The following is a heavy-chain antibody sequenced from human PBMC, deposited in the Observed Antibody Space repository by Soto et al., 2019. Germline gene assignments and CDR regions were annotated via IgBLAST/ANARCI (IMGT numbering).Heavy chain of an antibody. V-gene: IGHV3-21*01. D-gene: IGHD2-2*01. J-gene: IGHJ6*02. CDR2: ISSSSSYI. Sequence: GGFLRLSCAASGFTFSSYSMNWVRQAPGKGLEWVSSISSSSSYIYYADSVKGHFTISRANAKNSSNLKMNSLRAEDTAVYYCAKYHFVVVPTSTATYYGMDVWGQGTTVTVSS. CDR3: AKYHFVVVPTSTATYYGMDV. CDR1: GFTFSSYS.